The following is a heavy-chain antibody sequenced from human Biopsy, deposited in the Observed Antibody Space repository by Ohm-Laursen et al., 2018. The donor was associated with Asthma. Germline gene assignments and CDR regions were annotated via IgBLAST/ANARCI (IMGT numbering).Heavy chain of an antibody. V-gene: IGHV3-30*03. CDR3: ARQSGQDYGDSSGFDI. CDR2: VSSDGHNK. CDR1: GSVFSQCG. Sequence: SLSLSCAASGSVFSQCGMHWVRQGPGKGLERVALVSSDGHNKYYEDSVKGRFTISRDNSRNRLYLQINRLTVEASAVYFCARQSGQDYGDSSGFDIWGQGTKVAVSS. D-gene: IGHD3-22*01. J-gene: IGHJ3*02.